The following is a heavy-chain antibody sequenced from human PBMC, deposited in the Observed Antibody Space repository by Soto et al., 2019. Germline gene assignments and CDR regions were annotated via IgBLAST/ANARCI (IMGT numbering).Heavy chain of an antibody. Sequence: ASVKVSCKASGYTFTSYGISWVRQAPGQGLEWMGWISAYNGNTNYAQKLQGRVTMTTDTSTSTAYMELRSLRSDDTAVYYCARGTSDYDFWSGNNWFDPWGQGTLVTVSS. V-gene: IGHV1-18*04. J-gene: IGHJ5*02. CDR2: ISAYNGNT. D-gene: IGHD3-3*01. CDR3: ARGTSDYDFWSGNNWFDP. CDR1: GYTFTSYG.